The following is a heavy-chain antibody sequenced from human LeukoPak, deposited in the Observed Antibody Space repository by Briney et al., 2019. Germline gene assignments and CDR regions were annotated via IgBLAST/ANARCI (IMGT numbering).Heavy chain of an antibody. D-gene: IGHD5-24*01. J-gene: IGHJ4*02. CDR3: ARDARDGYDY. Sequence: PSETLSLTYTVSGGSISSSTYLWVWIRQPPGKGLEWIGNIYSSGSTYYTPSLKSRVTISVDTSKNQFSLRLSSVTAADTAVYYCARDARDGYDYWGQGTLVTVSS. CDR1: GGSISSSTYL. V-gene: IGHV4-39*07. CDR2: IYSSGST.